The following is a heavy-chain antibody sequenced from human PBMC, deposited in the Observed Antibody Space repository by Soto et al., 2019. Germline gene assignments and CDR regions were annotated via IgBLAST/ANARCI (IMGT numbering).Heavy chain of an antibody. Sequence: EVQLLESGGGLVQPGGSLRLSCAASGFTFSSYAMSWVRQAPGKGLEWVSAISGSGGTTYYADSVKGRFTFSRDNSKNTLYLQMNSLRAEDTVVYYCAKTANGWFSAFDIWGRGTMVTVSS. CDR3: AKTANGWFSAFDI. D-gene: IGHD6-19*01. CDR1: GFTFSSYA. V-gene: IGHV3-23*01. J-gene: IGHJ3*02. CDR2: ISGSGGTT.